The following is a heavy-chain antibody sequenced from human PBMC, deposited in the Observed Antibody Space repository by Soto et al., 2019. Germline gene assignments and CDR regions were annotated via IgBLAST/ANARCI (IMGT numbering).Heavy chain of an antibody. V-gene: IGHV4-59*04. CDR3: GYYDSGHYGY. CDR1: GGSISSYY. D-gene: IGHD3-10*01. Sequence: PSETLSLTCTVSGGSISSYYWSWIRQPPGKGLEWIGTIYYTGSKTYYSPSLRSRLTISIDTPKNQFSMKLTSVTAADTAIYYCGYYDSGHYGYWGQGSLVTVSS. CDR2: IYYTGSKT. J-gene: IGHJ4*02.